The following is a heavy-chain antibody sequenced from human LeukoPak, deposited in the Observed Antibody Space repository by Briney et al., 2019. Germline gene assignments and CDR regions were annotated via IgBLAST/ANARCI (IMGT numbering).Heavy chain of an antibody. D-gene: IGHD3-22*01. CDR1: GFTVSGNY. Sequence: GGSLRLSCAASGFTVSGNYMSWVRQAPGKGLEWVSFIYSGGTTYYADSVEGRFTISRDNSKNTLYLQMNSLRAEDTAVYYCARDRRTYYYDGSRQGGMDVWGQGTTVTVSS. CDR2: IYSGGTT. CDR3: ARDRRTYYYDGSRQGGMDV. V-gene: IGHV3-53*01. J-gene: IGHJ6*02.